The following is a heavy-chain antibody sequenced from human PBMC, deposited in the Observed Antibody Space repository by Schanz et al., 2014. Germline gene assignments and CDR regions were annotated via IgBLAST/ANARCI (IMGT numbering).Heavy chain of an antibody. Sequence: EVQLVESGGGWVQPGGSLRLSCAASGFTFSSYAMNWVRQAPGKGLEWISDIGSSSSRIDHADSVKGGFTISRDNAKNSLYLQMNSLRAEDTAVYFCAKDLGVDCGDGCFNWYFDLWGRGTRVTVS. CDR2: IGSSSSRI. D-gene: IGHD2-21*02. J-gene: IGHJ2*01. V-gene: IGHV3-48*01. CDR3: AKDLGVDCGDGCFNWYFDL. CDR1: GFTFSSYA.